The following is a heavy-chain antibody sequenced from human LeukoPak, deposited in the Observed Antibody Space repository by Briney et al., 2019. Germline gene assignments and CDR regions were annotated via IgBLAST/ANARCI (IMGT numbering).Heavy chain of an antibody. J-gene: IGHJ4*02. V-gene: IGHV3-7*01. D-gene: IGHD3-3*01. CDR1: GFSFSSYW. Sequence: GGSLRLSCAASGFSFSSYWMSWVRQAPGKGLEWVANINPDGSNMLYVDSVKGRFTISRDNAKNSLYLQMNNLRAEDTAVYFCVSGFLQWLYWGQGTLVSVSS. CDR2: INPDGSNM. CDR3: VSGFLQWLY.